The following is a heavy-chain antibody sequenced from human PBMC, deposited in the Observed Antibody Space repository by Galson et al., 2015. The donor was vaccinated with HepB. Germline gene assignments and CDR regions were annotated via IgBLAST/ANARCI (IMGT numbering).Heavy chain of an antibody. J-gene: IGHJ4*02. Sequence: SVKVSCKASGYTFTRYYIHWVRQAPGQGLEWMGIINPSGDSASYAERFQGRVTMARDTSTNTVYMELSSLRSEDTAVYYCARAPTLTGSADSWGQGTLVTISS. D-gene: IGHD3-9*01. V-gene: IGHV1-46*03. CDR1: GYTFTRYY. CDR3: ARAPTLTGSADS. CDR2: INPSGDSA.